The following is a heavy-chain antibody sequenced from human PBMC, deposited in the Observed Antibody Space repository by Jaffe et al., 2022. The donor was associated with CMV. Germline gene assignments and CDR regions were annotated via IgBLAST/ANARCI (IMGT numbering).Heavy chain of an antibody. CDR1: GYTFTGYY. CDR2: INPNSGGT. D-gene: IGHD2-8*01. CDR3: ARNLLYPPNYYYYGMDV. V-gene: IGHV1-2*02. Sequence: QVQLVQSGAEVKKPGASVKVSCKASGYTFTGYYMHWVRQAPGQGLEWMGWINPNSGGTNYAQKFQGRVTMTRDTSISTAYMELSRLRSDDTAVYYCARNLLYPPNYYYYGMDVWGQGTTVTVSS. J-gene: IGHJ6*02.